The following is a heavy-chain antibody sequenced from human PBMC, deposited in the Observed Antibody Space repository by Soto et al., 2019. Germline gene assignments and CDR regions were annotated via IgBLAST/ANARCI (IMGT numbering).Heavy chain of an antibody. CDR1: GGTFSSYA. CDR2: IIPIFGTA. D-gene: IGHD2-21*02. CDR3: ARGNGGNSVGWFDP. J-gene: IGHJ5*02. Sequence: QVQLVQSGAEVKKPGSSVKVSCKASGGTFSSYAISWVRQAPGQGLEWMGGIIPIFGTANYAQKFQGRVTIPADESTSTAYMELGSVRSGDTAVYCWARGNGGNSVGWFDPWGQGTLVTVSS. V-gene: IGHV1-69*12.